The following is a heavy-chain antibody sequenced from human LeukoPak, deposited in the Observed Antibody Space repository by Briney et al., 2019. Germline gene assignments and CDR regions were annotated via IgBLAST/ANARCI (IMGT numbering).Heavy chain of an antibody. CDR3: ARALRDYRGASYSHYFDY. V-gene: IGHV4-34*01. CDR1: GASYSFYY. J-gene: IGHJ4*02. CDR2: IDHSGTT. D-gene: IGHD3-16*02. Sequence: PSGTLSLTCGVHGASYSFYYWTWIRQPPGKGLEWIGEIDHSGTTNYNPSLKSRVTISIDTSENQFSLKLTSVTAADTALYYCARALRDYRGASYSHYFDYWGQGALVTVSS.